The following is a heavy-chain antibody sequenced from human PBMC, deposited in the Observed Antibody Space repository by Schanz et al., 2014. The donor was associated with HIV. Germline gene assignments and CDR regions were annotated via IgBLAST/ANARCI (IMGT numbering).Heavy chain of an antibody. D-gene: IGHD6-6*01. J-gene: IGHJ6*02. Sequence: QVQLVESGGGVVQPGRSLRLSCAASGFTFTSFGMHWVRQAPGKGLDWVAVIWYDGSNKYYADSVKGRFTISRDNSKKALYLHMNSLRVEDTAVYYCASTVYPYTGSSDYYYGMDVWGQGTTVTVSS. CDR2: IWYDGSNK. V-gene: IGHV3-33*01. CDR1: GFTFTSFG. CDR3: ASTVYPYTGSSDYYYGMDV.